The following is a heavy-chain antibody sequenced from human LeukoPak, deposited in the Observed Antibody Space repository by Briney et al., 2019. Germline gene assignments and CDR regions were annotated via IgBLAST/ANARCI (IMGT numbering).Heavy chain of an antibody. CDR1: GFTVSSNY. D-gene: IGHD2-2*01. CDR3: AKGHCSSSSCLEYFQH. V-gene: IGHV3-66*01. J-gene: IGHJ1*01. Sequence: GGSLRLSCAASGFTVSSNYMSWVRQAPGKGLEWVSVIYSGGSTYYADSVKGRFTISRDNSKNTLYLQMSSLRAEDTAVYYCAKGHCSSSSCLEYFQHWGQGTLVTVSS. CDR2: IYSGGST.